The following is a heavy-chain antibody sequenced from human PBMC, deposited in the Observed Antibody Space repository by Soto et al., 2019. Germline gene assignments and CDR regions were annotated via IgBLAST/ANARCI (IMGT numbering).Heavy chain of an antibody. CDR2: VHISGHS. J-gene: IGHJ2*01. Sequence: KLRETLSLPCTLSGGSVRAPDWWNWVRQSPDKGLEWIAEVHISGHSNYNPSLRSRVSVSIDSSKNQFYLNLNSVTAADTAIYYCARVRQGCSANNCYFDPWGQGTKVTVSS. CDR1: GGSVRAPDW. CDR3: ARVRQGCSANNCYFDP. V-gene: IGHV4-4*03. D-gene: IGHD2-15*01.